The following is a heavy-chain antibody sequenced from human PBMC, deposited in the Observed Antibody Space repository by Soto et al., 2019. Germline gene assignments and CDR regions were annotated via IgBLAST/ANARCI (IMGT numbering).Heavy chain of an antibody. Sequence: GASVKVSCKASGYTFTSYGISWVRQAPGQGLEWMGWISAYNGNTNYAQKLQGRVTMTTDTSTSTAYMELRSLRSDDTAVYYCAREISQAVAGTFDYFDPWGQGTLVTVSS. V-gene: IGHV1-18*01. CDR2: ISAYNGNT. J-gene: IGHJ5*02. CDR1: GYTFTSYG. D-gene: IGHD6-19*01. CDR3: AREISQAVAGTFDYFDP.